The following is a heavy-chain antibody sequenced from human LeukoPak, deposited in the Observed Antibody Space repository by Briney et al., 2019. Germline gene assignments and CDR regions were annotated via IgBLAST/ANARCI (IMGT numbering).Heavy chain of an antibody. Sequence: GGSLRLSCAASGFTFSSYSMNWVRQAPGKGLEWVSSISSSSSYIYYADSVKGRFTISRDNAKNSLYLQMNSLRAEDTAVYYCARDLGSSSWYWDYWGQGTLVTVSS. CDR2: ISSSSSYI. V-gene: IGHV3-21*01. D-gene: IGHD6-13*01. J-gene: IGHJ4*02. CDR3: ARDLGSSSWYWDY. CDR1: GFTFSSYS.